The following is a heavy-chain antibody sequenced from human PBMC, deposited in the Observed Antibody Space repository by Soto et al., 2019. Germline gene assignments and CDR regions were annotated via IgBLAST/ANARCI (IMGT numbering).Heavy chain of an antibody. V-gene: IGHV4-4*07. J-gene: IGHJ6*02. Sequence: PSATQCLTCPVSVDSITTYYGSWIRHPAGKGLEWIGRIDTSGNTNYNPSLKSRVTMSVDTSKKQFSLKLTSVTAADTAVYYCARYSNNWFQTEGMDVWGQGTTVTVSS. CDR1: VDSITTYY. CDR3: ARYSNNWFQTEGMDV. CDR2: IDTSGNT. D-gene: IGHD6-13*01.